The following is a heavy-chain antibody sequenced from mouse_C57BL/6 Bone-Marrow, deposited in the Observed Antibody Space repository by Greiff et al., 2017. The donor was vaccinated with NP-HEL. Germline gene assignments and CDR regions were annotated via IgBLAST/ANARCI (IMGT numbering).Heavy chain of an antibody. D-gene: IGHD1-1*01. J-gene: IGHJ3*01. CDR3: TTPTVVPFAY. CDR2: IDPEDGAT. V-gene: IGHV14-1*01. Sequence: VQLQQSGAELVRPGASVKLSCTASGFNIKDYYMHWVKQRPEQGLEWIGRIDPEDGATEYAPKFQGKATMTADTSSNTAYLQLSSQTAEETAVYYCTTPTVVPFAYWGQGTLVTVSA. CDR1: GFNIKDYY.